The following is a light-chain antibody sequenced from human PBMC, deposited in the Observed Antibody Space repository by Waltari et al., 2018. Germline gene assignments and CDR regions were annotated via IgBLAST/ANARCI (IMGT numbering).Light chain of an antibody. V-gene: IGLV1-51*02. Sequence: QSVXXQPPSVSAAPGQKVTISCSGSSXNIGNNYXSWYQQLPGTAPKLLIYENXKRXSGIPDRXSXSXSGTSATLGITGLQTXDEADYXCXTWDSSLSAGNXVFGGXTKLTVL. CDR3: XTWDSSLSAGNXV. CDR1: SXNIGNNY. J-gene: IGLJ2*01. CDR2: ENX.